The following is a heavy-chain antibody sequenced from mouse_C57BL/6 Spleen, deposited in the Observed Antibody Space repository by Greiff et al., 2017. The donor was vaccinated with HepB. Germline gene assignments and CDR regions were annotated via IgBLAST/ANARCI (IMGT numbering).Heavy chain of an antibody. Sequence: QVQLQQPGAELVKPGASVKLSCKASGYTFTSYWMHWVKQRPGQGLEWIGMIHPNSGSNNYNEKFKSKATLTVDKSSSTAYMQLSSLTSEDSAVYYCAREGIPRYFDYWGQGTTLTVSS. CDR2: IHPNSGSN. CDR3: AREGIPRYFDY. CDR1: GYTFTSYW. V-gene: IGHV1-64*01. J-gene: IGHJ2*01.